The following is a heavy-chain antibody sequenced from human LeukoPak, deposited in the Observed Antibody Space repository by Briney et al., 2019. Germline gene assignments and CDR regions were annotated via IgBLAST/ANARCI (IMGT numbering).Heavy chain of an antibody. CDR1: GYTFTSYG. CDR3: ARGVFRFAVPAAITEFYYYYYYMDV. V-gene: IGHV1-8*01. CDR2: MNTNSGNT. D-gene: IGHD2-2*01. J-gene: IGHJ6*03. Sequence: ASVKLSCKASGYTFTSYGISWVRQAHGQGLEWMGWMNTNSGNTGYAQKFQGRVTITRTTPISTAYMELSSLRSEDTAVYYCARGVFRFAVPAAITEFYYYYYYMDVWGKGTTVTVSS.